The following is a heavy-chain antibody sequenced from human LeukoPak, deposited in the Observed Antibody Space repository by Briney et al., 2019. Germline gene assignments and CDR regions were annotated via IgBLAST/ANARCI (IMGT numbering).Heavy chain of an antibody. J-gene: IGHJ3*02. CDR2: INPNSGGT. CDR1: GYTFTGYY. V-gene: IGHV1-2*02. D-gene: IGHD6-13*01. Sequence: ASVKVSCKASGYTFTGYYMHWVRQAPGQGLEWMGWINPNSGGTNYAQKFQGRVTMTRDTSISTAYMELSRLRSDDTAVYYCARVRQLVQRAFDIWGQGTMVTVSS. CDR3: ARVRQLVQRAFDI.